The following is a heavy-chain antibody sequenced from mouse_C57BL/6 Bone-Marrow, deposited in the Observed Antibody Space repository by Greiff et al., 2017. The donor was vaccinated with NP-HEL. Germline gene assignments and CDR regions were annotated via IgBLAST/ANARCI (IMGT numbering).Heavy chain of an antibody. Sequence: EVMLVESGGGLVKPGGSLKLSCAASGFTFSDYGMHWVRQAPEKGLEWVAYISSGSSTIYYADTVKGRFTISRDNAKNTLFLQMTSLRSEDTAMYYCARRLLRYAMDYWGQGTSVTVSS. CDR2: ISSGSSTI. CDR3: ARRLLRYAMDY. D-gene: IGHD1-1*01. CDR1: GFTFSDYG. J-gene: IGHJ4*01. V-gene: IGHV5-17*01.